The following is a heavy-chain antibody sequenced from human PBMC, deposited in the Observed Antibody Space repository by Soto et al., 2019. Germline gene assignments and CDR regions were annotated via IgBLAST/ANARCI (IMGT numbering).Heavy chain of an antibody. CDR3: ARVAIWLQFYYYYYGMDV. J-gene: IGHJ6*02. Sequence: QVQLVQSGAEVKKPGSSVKVSCKASGGTFSSYAISWVRQAPGQGLECMGGIIPIFGTANYAQKFQGRVTITADESTSTAYMELSSLRSEDTAVYYCARVAIWLQFYYYYYGMDVWGQGTTVTVSS. V-gene: IGHV1-69*01. CDR2: IIPIFGTA. D-gene: IGHD5-12*01. CDR1: GGTFSSYA.